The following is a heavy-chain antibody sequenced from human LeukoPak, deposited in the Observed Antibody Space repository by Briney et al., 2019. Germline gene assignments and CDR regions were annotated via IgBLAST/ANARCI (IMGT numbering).Heavy chain of an antibody. V-gene: IGHV4-34*01. Sequence: SETLSLTCAVYGGSFSGYYWSWIRQPPGEGLEWIGEINHSGSTNYNPSLKSRVTISVDTSKNQFSLKLSSVTAADTAVYYCASAQWLVVQDSSYYYYGMDVWGQGTTVTVSS. CDR3: ASAQWLVVQDSSYYYYGMDV. D-gene: IGHD6-19*01. J-gene: IGHJ6*02. CDR1: GGSFSGYY. CDR2: INHSGST.